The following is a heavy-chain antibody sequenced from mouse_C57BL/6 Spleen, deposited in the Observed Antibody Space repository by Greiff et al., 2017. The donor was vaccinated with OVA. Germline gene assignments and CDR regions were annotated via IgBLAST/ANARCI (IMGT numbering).Heavy chain of an antibody. CDR3: ARDYGSSYGFDY. CDR1: GYTFTSYT. D-gene: IGHD1-1*01. V-gene: IGHV1-4*01. Sequence: QVQLQQSGAELARPGASVKMSCKASGYTFTSYTMHWVKQRPGQGLEWIGYINPSSGYTKYNQKFKDKATLTADKSSSTAYMQLSILTSEDSAVYYCARDYGSSYGFDYWGQGTTLTVSS. CDR2: INPSSGYT. J-gene: IGHJ2*01.